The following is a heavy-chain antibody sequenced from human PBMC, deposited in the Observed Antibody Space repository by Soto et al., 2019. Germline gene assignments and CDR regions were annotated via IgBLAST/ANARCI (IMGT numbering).Heavy chain of an antibody. D-gene: IGHD2-8*02. CDR1: GYTFTGYY. CDR3: ARAEEIWYYFDY. V-gene: IGHV1-2*02. J-gene: IGHJ4*02. CDR2: INPNSGGT. Sequence: QVQLVQSGAEVKKPGASVKVSCKASGYTFTGYYMHWVRQASGQGLEWMGWINPNSGGTNYAQKFQGMVTLTRDTSISTAYMELSRLRSEDTAVYYCARAEEIWYYFDYWGQGTLVTASS.